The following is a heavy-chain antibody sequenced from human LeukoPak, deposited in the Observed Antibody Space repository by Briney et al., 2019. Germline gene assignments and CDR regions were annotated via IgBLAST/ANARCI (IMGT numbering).Heavy chain of an antibody. CDR1: GYMFIAHY. CDR2: VNPNSGDT. V-gene: IGHV1-2*02. J-gene: IGHJ4*02. Sequence: VASVKVSCKASGYMFIAHYIHWVRQAPGQGLEWMGRVNPNSGDTNFARRFQGRVTVTRDTSISVVDMELSRPSPDDTAIYFCARALYYDSVAYYYDSWGQGTLVTVSS. D-gene: IGHD3-22*01. CDR3: ARALYYDSVAYYYDS.